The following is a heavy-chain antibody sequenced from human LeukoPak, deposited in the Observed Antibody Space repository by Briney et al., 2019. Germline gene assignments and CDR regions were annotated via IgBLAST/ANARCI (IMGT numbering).Heavy chain of an antibody. CDR2: FSAYNCNT. CDR3: ARGQYYYGSGSYQY. CDR1: GYTFTSYS. D-gene: IGHD3-10*01. J-gene: IGHJ4*02. Sequence: ASVKVSCKASGYTFTSYSISWVRQAPGQALEWMGWFSAYNCNTIYSQKVKGRVTMTTDTSPSTAYMELRSLPSDDAAVYYCARGQYYYGSGSYQYWGQGPLVTVSS. V-gene: IGHV1-18*01.